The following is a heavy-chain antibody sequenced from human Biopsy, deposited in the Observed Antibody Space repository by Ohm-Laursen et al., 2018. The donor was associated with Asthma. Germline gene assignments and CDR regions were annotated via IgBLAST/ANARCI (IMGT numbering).Heavy chain of an antibody. V-gene: IGHV4-34*01. J-gene: IGHJ6*02. CDR1: PGSFSGFF. CDR3: ARGPELDV. CDR2: TNERGVT. Sequence: SDTLSLTWDVYPGSFSGFFWTWIRQSPGKGLEWIGETNERGVTNNNPSLKSRVIISIDTYWNRVSLKLTSVTAADTAVYYCARGPELDVWGQGTAVTVS.